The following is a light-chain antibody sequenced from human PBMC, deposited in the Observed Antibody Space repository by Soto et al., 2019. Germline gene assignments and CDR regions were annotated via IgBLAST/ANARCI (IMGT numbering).Light chain of an antibody. J-gene: IGLJ1*01. CDR3: CSYAGNDL. CDR1: SSDVGGYNY. CDR2: DVT. V-gene: IGLV2-11*01. Sequence: QSALTQPRSVSGSPGQSVTISCTGNSSDVGGYNYVSWYQQHPGKAPKLMIYDVTKRPSGVPDRFSGSKSGNTASLTISGLQAEDEADYYCCSYAGNDLFGTGTKLTVL.